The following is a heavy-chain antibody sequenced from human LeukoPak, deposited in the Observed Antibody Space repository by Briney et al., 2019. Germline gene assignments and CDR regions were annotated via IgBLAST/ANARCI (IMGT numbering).Heavy chain of an antibody. Sequence: GASVKVSCKASGYTFTSYAMHWVRQAPGQRLEWMGWINAGTGNTRYSQNFQDRVTITRDTSANTAYMELSSLRSEDTAVYYCVRAAAVARTYFFDYWGQGTLVIVSS. CDR2: INAGTGNT. CDR3: VRAAAVARTYFFDY. J-gene: IGHJ4*02. D-gene: IGHD6-19*01. V-gene: IGHV1-3*01. CDR1: GYTFTSYA.